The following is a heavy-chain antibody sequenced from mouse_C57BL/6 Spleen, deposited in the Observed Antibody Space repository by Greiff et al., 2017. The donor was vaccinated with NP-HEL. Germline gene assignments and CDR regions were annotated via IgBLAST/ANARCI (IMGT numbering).Heavy chain of an antibody. Sequence: EVQVVESGAELVKPGASVKLSCTASGFTIKDYYMHWVKQRTEQGLEWIGRIDPEDGETKYAPKFQGKATITADTSSNTAYLQLSSLTSEDTAVYYCARGYSGTWAMDYWGQGTSVTVSS. V-gene: IGHV14-2*01. CDR2: IDPEDGET. CDR3: ARGYSGTWAMDY. D-gene: IGHD1-1*02. J-gene: IGHJ4*01. CDR1: GFTIKDYY.